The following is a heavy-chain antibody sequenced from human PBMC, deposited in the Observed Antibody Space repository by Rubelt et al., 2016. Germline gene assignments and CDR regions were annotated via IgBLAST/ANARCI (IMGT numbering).Heavy chain of an antibody. CDR3: ARGWGSRWYYFDY. D-gene: IGHD6-13*01. V-gene: IGHV4-4*07. CDR2: VDPSGST. J-gene: IGHJ4*02. Sequence: LSLTCTVSGASISIFYWSWIRQSAGQGLEWIGRVDPSGSTNSNPSLKSRITMSVDTSKNQFSLKLNSVTAADTAVYFCARGWGSRWYYFDYWGQGTLVTVSS. CDR1: GASISIFY.